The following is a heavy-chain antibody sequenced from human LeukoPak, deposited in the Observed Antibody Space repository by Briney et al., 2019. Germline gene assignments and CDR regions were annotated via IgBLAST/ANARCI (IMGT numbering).Heavy chain of an antibody. CDR2: INPSGGST. D-gene: IGHD3-3*02. J-gene: IGHJ6*02. CDR3: ASPLADPSHYYYGMDV. Sequence: ASVKVPCKASGYTFTSYYMHWVRQAPGQGLEWMGIINPSGGSTSYAQKFQGRVTMTRDTSTSTVYMELSSLRSEDTAVYYCASPLADPSHYYYGMDVWGQGTTVTVSS. CDR1: GYTFTSYY. V-gene: IGHV1-46*01.